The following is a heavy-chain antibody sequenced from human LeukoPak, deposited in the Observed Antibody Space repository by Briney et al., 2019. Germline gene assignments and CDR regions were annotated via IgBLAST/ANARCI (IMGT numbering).Heavy chain of an antibody. CDR3: ARVAKERVGGVYYFDY. D-gene: IGHD1-1*01. Sequence: GGSLRLSCAASGFTFSDYDMHWVRQATGKGLEWVSAIGTASDTYYTGSAKGRFTISRENAKNSLYLQMNSLRAGDTAVYYCARVAKERVGGVYYFDYWGQGTLVTVSS. J-gene: IGHJ4*02. CDR2: IGTASDT. CDR1: GFTFSDYD. V-gene: IGHV3-13*01.